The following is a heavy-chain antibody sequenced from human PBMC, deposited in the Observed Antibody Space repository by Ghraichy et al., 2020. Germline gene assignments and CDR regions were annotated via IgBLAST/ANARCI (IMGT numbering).Heavy chain of an antibody. V-gene: IGHV4-39*01. D-gene: IGHD1-26*01. Sequence: SQTLSLTCTVSGGSISSSSYYWGWIRQPPGKGLEWIGSIYYSGSTYYNPSLKSRVTISVDTSKNQFSLKLSSVTAADTAVYYCARHPPRSIVGDTPPAYNWFAPWGQETLVTVSS. CDR1: GGSISSSSYY. CDR2: IYYSGST. J-gene: IGHJ5*02. CDR3: ARHPPRSIVGDTPPAYNWFAP.